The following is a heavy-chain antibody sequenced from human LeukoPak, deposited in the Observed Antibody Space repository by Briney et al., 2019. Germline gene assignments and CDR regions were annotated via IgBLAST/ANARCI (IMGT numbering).Heavy chain of an antibody. CDR3: AKATWIPRYFDY. J-gene: IGHJ4*02. CDR2: IYSGGST. D-gene: IGHD5-12*01. V-gene: IGHV3-53*01. CDR1: GFTVSSNY. Sequence: GGSLRLSCAASGFTVSSNYMSWVRQAPGKGLEWVSVIYSGGSTYYADSVKGRFTISRDNSKNTLYLQMNSLRAEDTAVYYCAKATWIPRYFDYWGQGTLVTVSS.